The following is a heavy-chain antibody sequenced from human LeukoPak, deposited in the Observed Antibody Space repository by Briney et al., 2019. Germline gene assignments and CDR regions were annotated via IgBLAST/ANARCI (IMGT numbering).Heavy chain of an antibody. Sequence: SETLSLTCVVYGGSFSGYYWNWIRQPPGKGLEWIGEINHSGSTNYNPSLKSRVTISVDTSQKQFSLRLSSVTAADTAVYYCARGRYLTTGGGAAAGFLDYWGQGTLVTVSS. V-gene: IGHV4-34*01. D-gene: IGHD6-13*01. CDR2: INHSGST. CDR1: GGSFSGYY. CDR3: ARGRYLTTGGGAAAGFLDY. J-gene: IGHJ4*02.